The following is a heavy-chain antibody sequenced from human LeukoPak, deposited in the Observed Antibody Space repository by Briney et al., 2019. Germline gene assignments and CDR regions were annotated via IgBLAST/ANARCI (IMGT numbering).Heavy chain of an antibody. CDR1: GYTLTELS. V-gene: IGHV1-24*01. D-gene: IGHD6-13*01. CDR3: ATTYPASWYGTDYFDP. J-gene: IGHJ5*02. Sequence: GASVKVSCTVYGYTLTELSLHWVRQAPGKGLEWMGRFDPEDGETVYAQRFQGRVTLTEDTSTDTAYMELSSLRSEDTAVYYCATTYPASWYGTDYFDPWGQGTLVTVSS. CDR2: FDPEDGET.